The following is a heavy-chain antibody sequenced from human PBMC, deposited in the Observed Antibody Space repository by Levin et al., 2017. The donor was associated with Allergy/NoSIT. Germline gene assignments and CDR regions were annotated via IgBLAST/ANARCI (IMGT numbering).Heavy chain of an antibody. CDR1: GFTFSSYS. V-gene: IGHV3-48*02. J-gene: IGHJ2*01. Sequence: ETLSLTCAASGFTFSSYSMNWVRQAPGKGLEWVSYISSSSSTIYYADSVKGRFTISRDNAKNSLYLQMNSLRDEDTAVYYCARRGVYCGGDCFSTRYFDLWGRGTLVTVSS. CDR3: ARRGVYCGGDCFSTRYFDL. D-gene: IGHD2-21*02. CDR2: ISSSSSTI.